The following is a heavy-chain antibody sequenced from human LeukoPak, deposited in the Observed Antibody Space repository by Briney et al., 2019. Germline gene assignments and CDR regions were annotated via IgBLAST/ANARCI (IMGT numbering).Heavy chain of an antibody. CDR2: ISGSGGST. Sequence: GGSLRLSCAASGFTFSSYAMSWVRQAPGKGLEWVSAISGSGGSTYYADSVKGRFTISRDNAKNSLYLQMNSLRAEDTAVYYCANHLACGSTSCPSFDYWGQGTLVTVSS. V-gene: IGHV3-23*01. D-gene: IGHD2-2*01. CDR1: GFTFSSYA. J-gene: IGHJ4*02. CDR3: ANHLACGSTSCPSFDY.